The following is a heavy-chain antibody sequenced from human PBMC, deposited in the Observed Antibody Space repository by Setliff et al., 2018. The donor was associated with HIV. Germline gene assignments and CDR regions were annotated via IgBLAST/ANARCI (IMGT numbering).Heavy chain of an antibody. J-gene: IGHJ4*02. CDR2: ISPNNCDT. V-gene: IGHV1-2*02. Sequence: ASVKVSCKASVYTFTDYFMHWVRQAPGQGLEWMGWISPNNCDTNIPQRFQGRVTMTRDTSINTAYMELSSLRSDDTAVYYCARDTVKATFSDYWGQGTLVTVSS. CDR1: VYTFTDYF. CDR3: ARDTVKATFSDY. D-gene: IGHD4-17*01.